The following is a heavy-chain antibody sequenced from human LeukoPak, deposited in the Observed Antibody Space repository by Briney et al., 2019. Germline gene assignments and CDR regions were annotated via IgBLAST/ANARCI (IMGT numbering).Heavy chain of an antibody. D-gene: IGHD2-2*01. J-gene: IGHJ4*02. CDR3: AKTSRRSSTYDSPFDY. CDR2: VRGSPPDT. Sequence: PGGSLRLSCATSGFTFSSYAMSWVRQAPGKGPEWVSAVRGSPPDTYYADSVEGRFTISRDNSKNILYLQMNSLRAEDTAIYYCAKTSRRSSTYDSPFDYWGQGAPVTVSS. CDR1: GFTFSSYA. V-gene: IGHV3-23*01.